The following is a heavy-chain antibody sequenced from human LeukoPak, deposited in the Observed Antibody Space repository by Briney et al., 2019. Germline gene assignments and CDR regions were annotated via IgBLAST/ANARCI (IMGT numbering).Heavy chain of an antibody. V-gene: IGHV3-23*01. D-gene: IGHD3-9*01. J-gene: IGHJ6*02. CDR2: ISGSGGRT. CDR3: AKVVSIDWPRFYGMDV. CDR1: GFTFSSYA. Sequence: PGGSLRLSCAASGFTFSSYAMSWVRQAPGKRLEWVSAISGSGGRTYYADSVKGRFTISRDNSKNTLYLQMNSLRAEDTAVYYCAKVVSIDWPRFYGMDVWGQGTTVTVSS.